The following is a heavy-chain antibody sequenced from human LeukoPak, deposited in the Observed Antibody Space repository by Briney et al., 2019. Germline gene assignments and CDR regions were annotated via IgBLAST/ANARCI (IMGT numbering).Heavy chain of an antibody. CDR3: ARDDSSSWYAWYY. J-gene: IGHJ4*02. V-gene: IGHV4-34*01. D-gene: IGHD6-13*01. Sequence: PSETLSLTCAVYGGSFSGYYWSWIGQPPGKGLEWIGEINHSGSTNYNPSLKSRVTISLDTSKNQFSLKLSSVTAADTAVYYCARDDSSSWYAWYYWGQGTLVTVSS. CDR1: GGSFSGYY. CDR2: INHSGST.